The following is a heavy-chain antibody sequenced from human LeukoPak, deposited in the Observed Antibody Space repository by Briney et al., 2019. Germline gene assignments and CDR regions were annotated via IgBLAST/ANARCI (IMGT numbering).Heavy chain of an antibody. V-gene: IGHV5-51*01. Sequence: GESLKISCKGSGYSFTSYWIGWVRQMPGKGLEWMGIIYPGDSDTRYSPSFQGQVTISADKSISTAYLQWSSLKASDTAMYYCARIKYYYGSGPYGMDVWGQGTTVTVSS. J-gene: IGHJ6*02. CDR3: ARIKYYYGSGPYGMDV. CDR2: IYPGDSDT. D-gene: IGHD3-10*01. CDR1: GYSFTSYW.